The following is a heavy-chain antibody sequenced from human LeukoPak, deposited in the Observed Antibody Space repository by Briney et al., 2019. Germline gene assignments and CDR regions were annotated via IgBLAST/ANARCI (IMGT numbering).Heavy chain of an antibody. V-gene: IGHV3-66*02. CDR3: ARVSSDTGFWSGSVYHFDY. CDR2: IYSGGST. D-gene: IGHD3-3*01. Sequence: GGSLRLSCAASGFTVSSNYMSWVRQAPGKGLEWVSVIYSGGSTYYADSVKGRFTISRDNSKNTPYLQMNSLRAEDTAVYYCARVSSDTGFWSGSVYHFDYWGQGTLVTVSS. J-gene: IGHJ4*02. CDR1: GFTVSSNY.